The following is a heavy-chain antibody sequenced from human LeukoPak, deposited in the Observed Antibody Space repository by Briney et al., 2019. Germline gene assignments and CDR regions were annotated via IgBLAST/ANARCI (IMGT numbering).Heavy chain of an antibody. CDR2: ISSSDGST. D-gene: IGHD3-16*01. J-gene: IGHJ6*02. CDR3: AKDLAAGGYYYDMDV. Sequence: GGSLRLSCAATGFTFSSYAMSWVRQSPGRGLEWVSAISSSDGSTYYADSVKGRFTISRDNSKNTLYLQMNSLRAEDTAVYYCAKDLAAGGYYYDMDVWGQGTTVTVSS. CDR1: GFTFSSYA. V-gene: IGHV3-23*01.